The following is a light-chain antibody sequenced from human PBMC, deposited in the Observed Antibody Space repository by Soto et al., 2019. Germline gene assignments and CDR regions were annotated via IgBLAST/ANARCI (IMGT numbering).Light chain of an antibody. Sequence: QSVLTQPPSVSGAPGQRVTISCTGSSSNIGAGFDVHWYHQIAGTAPKLIIFEVSNRPSGISDRFSGFKSANTAYLTISGVQPEDEADYHCSSYTTIKTVVFGGGTKVTVL. J-gene: IGLJ2*01. CDR2: EVS. V-gene: IGLV1-40*01. CDR1: SSNIGAGFD. CDR3: SSYTTIKTVV.